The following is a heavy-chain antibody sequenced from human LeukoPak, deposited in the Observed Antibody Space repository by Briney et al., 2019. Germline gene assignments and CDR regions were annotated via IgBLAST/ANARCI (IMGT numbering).Heavy chain of an antibody. CDR2: INSDGSST. V-gene: IGHV3-74*01. Sequence: GGSLRLSCAASGFTFSSYWMHWVRQAPGKGLVWVSRINSDGSSTSYAGSVKVRFTISRDNAKNTLYLQMNSLRAEDTAVYYCARDRGYYSAFDIWGQGTMVTVSS. CDR1: GFTFSSYW. D-gene: IGHD2-15*01. CDR3: ARDRGYYSAFDI. J-gene: IGHJ3*02.